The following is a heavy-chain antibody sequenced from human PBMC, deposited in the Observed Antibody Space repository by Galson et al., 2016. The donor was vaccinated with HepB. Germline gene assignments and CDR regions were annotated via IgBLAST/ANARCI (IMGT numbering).Heavy chain of an antibody. CDR1: GFTFSSYA. D-gene: IGHD4-17*01. CDR2: ISGSDGRT. CDR3: ARAAGDYGNDGFPNFDY. J-gene: IGHJ4*02. Sequence: SLRLSCAASGFTFSSYAMVWVRQAPGKGLERISAISGSDGRTYYADSVKGRFTISRDNSKNTLFLQMNSLRDEDTAVYFCARAAGDYGNDGFPNFDYWGQGTLVTVSS. V-gene: IGHV3-23*01.